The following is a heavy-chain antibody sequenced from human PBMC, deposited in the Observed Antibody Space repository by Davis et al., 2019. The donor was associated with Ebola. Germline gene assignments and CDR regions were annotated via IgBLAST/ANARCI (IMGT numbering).Heavy chain of an antibody. CDR1: GYTFTSYG. D-gene: IGHD3-10*01. Sequence: ASVKVSCKASGYTFTSYGITWVRQAPGQGLEWMGWINPHNGNTNYAQNVQGRVTMTTDTSTSTAYMEVGILRSDDTAVYYCARTGDYGMDVWGQGTTVTVSS. CDR2: INPHNGNT. V-gene: IGHV1-18*04. CDR3: ARTGDYGMDV. J-gene: IGHJ6*02.